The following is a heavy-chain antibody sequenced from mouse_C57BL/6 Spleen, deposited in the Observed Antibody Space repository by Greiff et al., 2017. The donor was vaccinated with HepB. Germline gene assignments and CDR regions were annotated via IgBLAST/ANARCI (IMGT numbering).Heavy chain of an antibody. D-gene: IGHD1-1*01. CDR2: IYWDDDK. V-gene: IGHV8-12*01. CDR3: ARSTTVVATRYFDY. J-gene: IGHJ2*01. CDR1: GFSLSTSGMG. Sequence: QVTLKECGPGILQSSQTLSLTCSFSGFSLSTSGMGVSWIRQPSGKGLEWLAHIYWDDDKRYNPSLKSRLTISKDTSRNQVFLKITSVDTADTATYYCARSTTVVATRYFDYWGQGTTLTVSS.